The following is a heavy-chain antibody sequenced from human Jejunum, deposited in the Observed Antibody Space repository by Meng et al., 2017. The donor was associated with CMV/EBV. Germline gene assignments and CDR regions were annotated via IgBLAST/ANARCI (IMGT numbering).Heavy chain of an antibody. J-gene: IGHJ4*02. CDR3: ARERPGGMATTPYFDY. CDR1: GGTFSSYA. V-gene: IGHV1-69*10. Sequence: QVQLVQSGAAVKKPGSSVKVSCKASGGTFSSYAISWVRQAPGHGQEWMGGIIPILDIANYAQKYQGRVTMTADNSTGTTYMELSSLRSEDTAVYYCARERPGGMATTPYFDYWGQGTLVTVSS. CDR2: IIPILDIA. D-gene: IGHD2-15*01.